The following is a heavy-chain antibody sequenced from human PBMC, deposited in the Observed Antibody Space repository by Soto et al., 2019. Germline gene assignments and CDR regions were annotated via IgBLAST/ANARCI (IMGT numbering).Heavy chain of an antibody. Sequence: QVQLVQSAAEVKKPGASVKVSCKASGNTFTNHGITWVRQAPGQGLEWMGWIRPLNGKTNYAQEFQGRFTMTTDTSTNTVYMELTSLRSDDTAVYYCARDSDRDGYIYWFFDLWGRGTLVTVSS. D-gene: IGHD5-12*01. V-gene: IGHV1-18*01. CDR3: ARDSDRDGYIYWFFDL. CDR2: IRPLNGKT. J-gene: IGHJ2*01. CDR1: GNTFTNHG.